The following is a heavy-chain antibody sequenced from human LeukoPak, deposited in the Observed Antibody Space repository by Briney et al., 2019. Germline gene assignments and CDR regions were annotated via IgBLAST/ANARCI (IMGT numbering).Heavy chain of an antibody. CDR2: ISWNSGSI. D-gene: IGHD6-19*01. V-gene: IGHV3-9*01. CDR1: GFTFDDYA. J-gene: IGHJ6*02. Sequence: GRSLRLSCAASGFTFDDYAMHWVRQAPGKGLEWVSGISWNSGSIGYADSVKGRFTISRDNAKNSLYLQMNSLRAEDTALYYCAKALYSSGWYGYYYYYGMDVWGQGTTVTVSS. CDR3: AKALYSSGWYGYYYYYGMDV.